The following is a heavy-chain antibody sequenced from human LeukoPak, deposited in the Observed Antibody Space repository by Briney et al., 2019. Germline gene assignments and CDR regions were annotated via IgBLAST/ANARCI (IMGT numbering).Heavy chain of an antibody. CDR3: AKDARPLYYGSSGYYYQH. CDR2: ISWNSGSI. D-gene: IGHD3-22*01. Sequence: AGGSLRLSCAASGFTFDDYATHWVRQAPGKGLEWVSGISWNSGSIGYADSVKGRFTISRDNAKNSLYLQMNSLRAEDTALYYCAKDARPLYYGSSGYYYQHWGQGTLVAVSS. J-gene: IGHJ1*01. V-gene: IGHV3-9*01. CDR1: GFTFDDYA.